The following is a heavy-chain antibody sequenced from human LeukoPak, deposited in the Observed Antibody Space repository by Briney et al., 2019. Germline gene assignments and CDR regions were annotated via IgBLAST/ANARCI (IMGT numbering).Heavy chain of an antibody. Sequence: PGVSLRLSCAASGCTFSSHWMHWVRQAPGKGLVGVSRINGDGSNTTYADSVKGRFTISRDNAKNTLYLQMNSLRAEDTAVYHCARSKGWYSTDAFDIWGQGTMVTVSS. D-gene: IGHD6-19*01. CDR3: ARSKGWYSTDAFDI. CDR1: GCTFSSHW. V-gene: IGHV3-74*03. CDR2: INGDGSNT. J-gene: IGHJ3*02.